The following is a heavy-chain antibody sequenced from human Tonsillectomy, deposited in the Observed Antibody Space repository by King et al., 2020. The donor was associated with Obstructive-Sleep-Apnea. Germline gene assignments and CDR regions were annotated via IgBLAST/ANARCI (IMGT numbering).Heavy chain of an antibody. J-gene: IGHJ4*02. CDR2: IYYSGST. CDR1: GGSISSYY. Sequence: VQLQESGPGLVKPSETLSLTCTVSGGSISSYYWSWIRQPPGKGLEWIGYIYYSGSTNYNPSLKSRVTISVDTSKNQFSLRLSSVTAADTAVYYCARVGYHYDWLTAFDSLAIYYFDYWGQGTLVTVSS. CDR3: ARVGYHYDWLTAFDSLAIYYFDY. D-gene: IGHD3-16*01. V-gene: IGHV4-59*01.